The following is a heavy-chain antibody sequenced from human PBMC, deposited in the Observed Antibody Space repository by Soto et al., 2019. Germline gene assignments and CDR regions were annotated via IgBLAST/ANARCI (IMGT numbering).Heavy chain of an antibody. CDR1: GFTFSSYG. D-gene: IGHD3-3*01. CDR3: ARVVLRFLEWSPVDV. J-gene: IGHJ6*02. V-gene: IGHV3-33*01. CDR2: IWYDGSNK. Sequence: GGSLRLSCAASGFTFSSYGMHWVRQAPGKGLEWVAVIWYDGSNKYYADSVKGRFTISRDNSKNTLYLQMDSLRAEDTAVYYCARVVLRFLEWSPVDVWGQGTTVNVS.